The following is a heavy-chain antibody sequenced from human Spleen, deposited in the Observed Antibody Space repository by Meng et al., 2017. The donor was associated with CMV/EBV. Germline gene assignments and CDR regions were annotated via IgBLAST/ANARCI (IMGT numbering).Heavy chain of an antibody. CDR2: IYNSGNT. V-gene: IGHV4-59*13. CDR3: ARGLGAYFFDY. CDR1: GGSIKNFY. D-gene: IGHD7-27*01. J-gene: IGHJ4*02. Sequence: SETLSLTCSVSGGSIKNFYWNWIRQSPGKGLEWLGYIYNSGNTDYNPSLKSRVTMSEDMSKNEFSLRLSSVTAADTAVYYCARGLGAYFFDYWGQGMLVTVSS.